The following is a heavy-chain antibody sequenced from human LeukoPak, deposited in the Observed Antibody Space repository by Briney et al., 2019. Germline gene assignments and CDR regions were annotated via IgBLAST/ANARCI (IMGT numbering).Heavy chain of an antibody. Sequence: SETLSLTCTVSGGSISSYYWSWIRQPPGKGLEWIGYIYYSGSTNYNPSLKSRVTISVDTSKNQFSPKLSSVTAADTAVYYCAGSDIVVVPAASFDPWGQGTLVTVSS. CDR1: GGSISSYY. J-gene: IGHJ5*02. V-gene: IGHV4-59*08. D-gene: IGHD2-2*01. CDR3: AGSDIVVVPAASFDP. CDR2: IYYSGST.